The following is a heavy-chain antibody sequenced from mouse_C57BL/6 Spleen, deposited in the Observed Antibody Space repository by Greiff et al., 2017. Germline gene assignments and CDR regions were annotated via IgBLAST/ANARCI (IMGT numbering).Heavy chain of an antibody. J-gene: IGHJ2*01. Sequence: EVQLVESGGGLVKPGGSLKLSCAASGFTFSSYAMSWVRQTPEKRLEWVATISDGGSYTYYPDNVKGRFTISRDNAQNNLYLQMSHLKSEDTAMYYCARDGEYEYYFDYWGQGTTLTVSS. CDR3: ARDGEYEYYFDY. D-gene: IGHD2-14*01. CDR2: ISDGGSYT. V-gene: IGHV5-4*01. CDR1: GFTFSSYA.